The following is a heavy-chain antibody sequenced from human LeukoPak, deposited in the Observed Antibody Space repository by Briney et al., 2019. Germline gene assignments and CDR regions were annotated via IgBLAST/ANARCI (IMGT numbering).Heavy chain of an antibody. CDR1: GGSISSYY. J-gene: IGHJ4*02. CDR2: IYYSGST. V-gene: IGHV4-59*01. CDR3: ARGSIAAAGRFFDY. Sequence: ETLSLTCTVSGGSISSYYWSWIRQPPGKGLEWIGYIYYSGSTNYNPSLKSRVTISVDTSKNQFSLKLSSVTAADTAVYYCARGSIAAAGRFFDYWGQGTLVTVSS. D-gene: IGHD6-13*01.